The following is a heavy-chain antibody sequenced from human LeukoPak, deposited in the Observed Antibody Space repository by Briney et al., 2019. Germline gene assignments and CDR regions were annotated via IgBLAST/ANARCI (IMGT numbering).Heavy chain of an antibody. Sequence: GGSLRLSCGVSGITLSNYGMSWVRQAPGKGLEWVAGLSGSAGGTNYADSVKGRFTISRDNSKNTLFLQMDRLRAEDTAVYFCAKRGVVVRVFLVGFHKEAYYFDSWGQGAQVTVFS. D-gene: IGHD3-16*02. V-gene: IGHV3-23*01. CDR1: GITLSNYG. J-gene: IGHJ4*02. CDR2: LSGSAGGT. CDR3: AKRGVVVRVFLVGFHKEAYYFDS.